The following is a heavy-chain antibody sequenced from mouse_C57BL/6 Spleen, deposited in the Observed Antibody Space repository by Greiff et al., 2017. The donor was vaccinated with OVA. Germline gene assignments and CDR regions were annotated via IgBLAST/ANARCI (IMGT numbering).Heavy chain of an antibody. CDR3: AREGGSSPDY. V-gene: IGHV3-6*01. CDR2: ISYDGSN. J-gene: IGHJ2*01. Sequence: VQLQQSGPGLVKPSQSLSLTCSFTGYSITSGYYWNWIRQFPGNKLEWMGYISYDGSNNYNPSLKNRISITRDTSKNQFFLKLNSVTTEDTATYYCAREGGSSPDYWGQGTTLTVSS. CDR1: GYSITSGYY. D-gene: IGHD1-1*01.